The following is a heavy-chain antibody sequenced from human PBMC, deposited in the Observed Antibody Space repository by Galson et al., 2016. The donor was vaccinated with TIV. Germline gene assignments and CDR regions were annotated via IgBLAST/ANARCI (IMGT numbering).Heavy chain of an antibody. D-gene: IGHD2-21*01. CDR2: VYPSGST. V-gene: IGHV4-59*08. CDR1: GGSFIGDY. J-gene: IGHJ4*02. Sequence: SETLSLTCTVSGGSFIGDYWSWIRQPPGKGLEWIGFVYPSGSTMYNPSLESRVTISIDTSKYHFSLTLTSVTAADTAVYYCARLAPCGGDCYFFDDWGQGTLVTVSS. CDR3: ARLAPCGGDCYFFDD.